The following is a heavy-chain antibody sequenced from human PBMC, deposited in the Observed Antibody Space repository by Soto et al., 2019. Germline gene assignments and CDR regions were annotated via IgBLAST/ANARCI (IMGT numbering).Heavy chain of an antibody. V-gene: IGHV4-39*02. CDR3: ARDYGDYPDYYYGMDV. CDR1: GGSISSSSYY. J-gene: IGHJ6*02. D-gene: IGHD4-17*01. CDR2: IYYSGST. Sequence: PSETLSLTCTVSGGSISSSSYYWGWIRQPPGKGLEWIGSIYYSGSTYYNPSLKGRVTISVDTSKNQFSLKLSSVTAADTAVYYCARDYGDYPDYYYGMDVWGQGTTVTVSS.